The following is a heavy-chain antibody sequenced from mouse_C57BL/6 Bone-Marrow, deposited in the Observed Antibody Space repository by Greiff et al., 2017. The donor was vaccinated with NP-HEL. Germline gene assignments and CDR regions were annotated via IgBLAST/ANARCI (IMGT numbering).Heavy chain of an antibody. J-gene: IGHJ4*01. CDR3: ARGTTVVAHYYAMDY. Sequence: QVQLQQPGAELVKPGASVKLSCKASGYTFTSYWMHWVKQMPGQGLEWIGMIHPNSGSTNYNEKFKSKATLTVDKSSSTAYMQLSSLTSEDSAVYYCARGTTVVAHYYAMDYWGQGTSVTVSS. CDR1: GYTFTSYW. D-gene: IGHD1-1*01. V-gene: IGHV1-64*01. CDR2: IHPNSGST.